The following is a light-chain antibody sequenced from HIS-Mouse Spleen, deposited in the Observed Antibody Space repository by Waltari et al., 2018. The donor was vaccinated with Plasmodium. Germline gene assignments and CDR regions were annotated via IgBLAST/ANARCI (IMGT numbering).Light chain of an antibody. CDR2: RDS. CDR1: NIGSKN. J-gene: IGLJ2*01. CDR3: QVWDSSTANVV. Sequence: SYELTQPLSVSVALGQTARTTCGGNNIGSKNVHWYQPKPGQAPVLVIYRDSNGPSGIPERFSGSNSGNTATLTISRAQAGDEADYYCQVWDSSTANVVFGGGTKLTVL. V-gene: IGLV3-9*01.